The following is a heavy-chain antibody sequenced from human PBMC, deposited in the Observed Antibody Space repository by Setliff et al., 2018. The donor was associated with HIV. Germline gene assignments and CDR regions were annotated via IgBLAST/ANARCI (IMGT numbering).Heavy chain of an antibody. Sequence: PSETLSLTCTVSGGSISSNNYYWGWIRQPPGKGLEWIGSINYSGSTYQNPSLKSRVTISVDTSKNQYSPKLSSVTAADTAVYYCTRLAASIAARRRFDYWGQGTLVTVSS. CDR2: INYSGST. D-gene: IGHD6-6*01. CDR3: TRLAASIAARRRFDY. J-gene: IGHJ4*02. CDR1: GGSISSNNYY. V-gene: IGHV4-39*01.